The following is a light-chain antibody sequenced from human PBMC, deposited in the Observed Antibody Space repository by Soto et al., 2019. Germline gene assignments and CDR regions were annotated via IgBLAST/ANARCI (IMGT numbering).Light chain of an antibody. CDR1: QSVSSY. CDR3: QQRSNWPPNIT. V-gene: IGKV3-11*01. J-gene: IGKJ3*01. Sequence: EIVLTQSPATLSLSPGERATLSCRASQSVSSYLAWYQQKPGQAPRLLIYDASNRATAIPARFSGSGSGTDFTLTISSLEPEDFAVYYCQQRSNWPPNITFGPGTKVDIK. CDR2: DAS.